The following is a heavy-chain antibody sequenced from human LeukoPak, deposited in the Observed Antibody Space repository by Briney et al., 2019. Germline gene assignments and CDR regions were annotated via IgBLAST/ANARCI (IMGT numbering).Heavy chain of an antibody. J-gene: IGHJ3*02. V-gene: IGHV3-48*03. CDR1: GFTFSGYE. Sequence: GGSLRLSCAASGFTFSGYEMNWVRQAPGKGLEWVAYSSGSGNTIYYADSVKGRFTISRDNAKNSLYLQMNSLRAEDTAVYYCARGTTSGAFDIWGQGTMVTVSS. CDR2: SSGSGNTI. D-gene: IGHD1-1*01. CDR3: ARGTTSGAFDI.